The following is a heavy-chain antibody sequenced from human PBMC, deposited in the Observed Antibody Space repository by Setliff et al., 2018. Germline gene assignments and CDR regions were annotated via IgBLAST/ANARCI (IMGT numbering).Heavy chain of an antibody. Sequence: SETLSLTCTVSGASISDYYWTWIRQPAGKELEWIGRVSASGGTTYNPSLKSRVTMSVDTSRNQISLNLTSVTAADTAMYYCARAVDSSSYFPFWYFDLWGRGTLVTVSS. CDR3: ARAVDSSSYFPFWYFDL. D-gene: IGHD3-22*01. J-gene: IGHJ2*01. CDR2: VSASGGT. CDR1: GASISDYY. V-gene: IGHV4-4*07.